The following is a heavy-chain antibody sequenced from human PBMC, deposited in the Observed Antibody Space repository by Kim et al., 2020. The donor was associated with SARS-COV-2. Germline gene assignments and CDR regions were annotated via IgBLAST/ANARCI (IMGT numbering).Heavy chain of an antibody. Sequence: SETLSLTCAVYGGSFSGYYWSWIRQPPGKGLEWIGEINHSGSTNYNPSLKSRVTISVDTSKNQFSLKLSSVTAADTAVYYCARGRGRYDFWSGLSRYYF. V-gene: IGHV4-34*01. CDR1: GGSFSGYY. CDR2: INHSGST. CDR3: ARGRGRYDFWSGLSRYYF. D-gene: IGHD3-3*01. J-gene: IGHJ4*01.